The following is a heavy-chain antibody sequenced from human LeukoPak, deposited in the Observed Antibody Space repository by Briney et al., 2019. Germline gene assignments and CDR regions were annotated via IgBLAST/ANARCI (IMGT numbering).Heavy chain of an antibody. CDR2: ISAYNGNT. Sequence: ASVKVSCKASGYTFTSYGISWVRQAPGQGLEWMGWISAYNGNTNYAQKLQGRVTMTTDTSTSTAYMELRSLRSDDTAVYYCARDNWNDVTEGSDAFDIWGQGTMVTVSS. CDR1: GYTFTSYG. CDR3: ARDNWNDVTEGSDAFDI. D-gene: IGHD1-20*01. J-gene: IGHJ3*02. V-gene: IGHV1-18*01.